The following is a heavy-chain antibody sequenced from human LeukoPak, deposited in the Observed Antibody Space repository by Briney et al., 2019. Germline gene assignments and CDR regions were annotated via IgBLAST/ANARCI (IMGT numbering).Heavy chain of an antibody. J-gene: IGHJ4*02. D-gene: IGHD3-22*01. Sequence: GGSLRLSCEASGFIFSSHPLNGFARPPGKGLGGFSVISGSGGMTYYADSVEGRFTVSRDNSKNTLFLQMNSLRAEDTAIYYCAKEPNHSSGYWDYWGQGTLVTVSS. CDR1: GFIFSSHP. CDR2: ISGSGGMT. V-gene: IGHV3-23*01. CDR3: AKEPNHSSGYWDY.